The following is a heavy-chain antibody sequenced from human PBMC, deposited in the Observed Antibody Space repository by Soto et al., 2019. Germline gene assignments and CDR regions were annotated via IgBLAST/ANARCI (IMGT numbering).Heavy chain of an antibody. Sequence: EVQLMESGGGLVQPGGSLRLSCASSGFTLSMSAVNWVRQAPGKGLEWVSDISDSGDRTYYADSVKGRFTISRDTSKNTVSLQMDSRRAKDTAVYYCAKDRGIIVKAGDAFDVWGQGTKVTVSS. J-gene: IGHJ3*01. CDR2: ISDSGDRT. CDR3: AKDRGIIVKAGDAFDV. CDR1: GFTLSMSA. V-gene: IGHV3-23*01. D-gene: IGHD3-16*02.